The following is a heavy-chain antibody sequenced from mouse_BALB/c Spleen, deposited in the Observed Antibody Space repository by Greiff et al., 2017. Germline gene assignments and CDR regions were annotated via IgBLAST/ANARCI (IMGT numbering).Heavy chain of an antibody. D-gene: IGHD1-1*01. CDR3: ARSYSGSSYAWFAY. V-gene: IGHV14-1*02. CDR1: GFNIKDYY. CDR2: IDPENGNT. Sequence: VQLKESGAELVRPGALVKLSCKASGFNIKDYYMHWVKQRPEQGLEWIGWIDPENGNTIYDPKFQGKTSITADTSSNTAYLQLSSLTSEDTAVYYCARSYSGSSYAWFAYWGQGTLVTVSA. J-gene: IGHJ3*01.